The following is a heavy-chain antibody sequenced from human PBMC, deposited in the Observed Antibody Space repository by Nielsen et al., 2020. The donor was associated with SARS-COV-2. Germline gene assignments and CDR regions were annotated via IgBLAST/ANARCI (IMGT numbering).Heavy chain of an antibody. CDR2: ISCDGSNK. V-gene: IGHV3-30*04. CDR1: GFTFSSYA. J-gene: IGHJ4*02. D-gene: IGHD4-11*01. CDR3: ARDEFAGYSNYGRGVFDC. Sequence: GESLKISCAASGFTFSSYAMYWVRQAPGKGLEWVTGISCDGSNKYYADSVKGRFTISRDNSKNTLYLQMNSLRVEDTAVYYCARDEFAGYSNYGRGVFDCWGQGILVTVSS.